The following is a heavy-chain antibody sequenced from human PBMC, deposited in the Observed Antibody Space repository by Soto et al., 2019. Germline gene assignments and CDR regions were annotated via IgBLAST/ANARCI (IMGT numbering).Heavy chain of an antibody. CDR3: ASCGGDCWYFDL. D-gene: IGHD2-21*02. V-gene: IGHV3-7*03. CDR1: GFTFSSYW. Sequence: GGSLRRSCAASGFTFSSYWMSWVRQAPGKGLEWVANIKQDGSEKYYVDSVKGRFTISRDDAKNSLYLQMNSLRAEDTAVYYCASCGGDCWYFDLWGRGTLVTVSS. J-gene: IGHJ2*01. CDR2: IKQDGSEK.